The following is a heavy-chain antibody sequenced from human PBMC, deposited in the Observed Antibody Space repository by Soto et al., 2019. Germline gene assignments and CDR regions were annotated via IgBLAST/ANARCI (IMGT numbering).Heavy chain of an antibody. Sequence: PSETLSLTSAVSGGSISSSNWWSWVRQPAGKGLEWIGEIYHSGSTNYNPSLKSRVTISVDKSKNQFSLKLSSVTAADTAVYYCARLGIAAALDYYGMDVWGQGTTVTVSS. CDR2: IYHSGST. V-gene: IGHV4-4*02. CDR1: GGSISSSNW. CDR3: ARLGIAAALDYYGMDV. J-gene: IGHJ6*02. D-gene: IGHD6-13*01.